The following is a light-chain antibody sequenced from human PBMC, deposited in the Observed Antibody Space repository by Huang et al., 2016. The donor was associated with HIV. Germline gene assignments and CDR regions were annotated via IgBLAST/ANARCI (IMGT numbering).Light chain of an antibody. V-gene: IGKV1-5*01. CDR1: QSFTTW. CDR2: DVS. Sequence: DIQMTQSPSTLSASVGDRVTITCRASQSFTTWLAWYQQKPGKAPKLLIYDVSSLESGVPSRFSGSGFGTEFTLTISSLQPDDFATYYCQQYDGYPWTFGQGTKVEIK. CDR3: QQYDGYPWT. J-gene: IGKJ1*01.